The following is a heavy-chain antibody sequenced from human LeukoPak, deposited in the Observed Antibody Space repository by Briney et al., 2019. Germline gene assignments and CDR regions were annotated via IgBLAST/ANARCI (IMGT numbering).Heavy chain of an antibody. CDR1: GFTFSDYI. D-gene: IGHD2-21*01. CDR3: AKPATISPRDY. V-gene: IGHV3-23*01. Sequence: GGSLRLSCVASGFTFSDYIMCWVRQAPGKGLEWVSGISGDGDHTYYADSVKGRFTISRDNSKNTLSLQMSGLRAEDTAIYYCAKPATISPRDYRGQGTLVSVSS. CDR2: ISGDGDHT. J-gene: IGHJ4*02.